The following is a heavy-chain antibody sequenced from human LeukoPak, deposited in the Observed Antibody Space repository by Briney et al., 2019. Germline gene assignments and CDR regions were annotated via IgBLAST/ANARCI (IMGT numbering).Heavy chain of an antibody. CDR1: GYTLTELS. Sequence: ASVKVSCKVSGYTLTELSMYWVRQAPGKGLEWMGGFDPEDGETIYAQKFQGRLTMTEDTSTDTAYMELSSLRTEDTAVYYCATIAPNYYVSGIYAFDIWGQGTMVTVS. CDR2: FDPEDGET. J-gene: IGHJ3*02. CDR3: ATIAPNYYVSGIYAFDI. V-gene: IGHV1-24*01. D-gene: IGHD3-10*01.